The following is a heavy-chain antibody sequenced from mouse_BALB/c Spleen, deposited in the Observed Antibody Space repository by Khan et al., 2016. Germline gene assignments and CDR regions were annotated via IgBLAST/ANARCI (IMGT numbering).Heavy chain of an antibody. D-gene: IGHD1-1*01. CDR2: INTETGEP. Sequence: QVQLKQSGPELKKPGETVKISCKASGYTFTDYSMHWVKQAPGKGLKWMGWINTETGEPTYADDFKGRFAFSLETSASTAYLQTKNLKNEDTATYFWAMCYYGSRCFDVWCAGTTVTVSS. CDR3: AMCYYGSRCFDV. V-gene: IGHV9-2-1*01. J-gene: IGHJ1*01. CDR1: GYTFTDYS.